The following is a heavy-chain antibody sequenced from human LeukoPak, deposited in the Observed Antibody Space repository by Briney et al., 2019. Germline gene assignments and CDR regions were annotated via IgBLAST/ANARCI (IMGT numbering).Heavy chain of an antibody. V-gene: IGHV4-59*01. J-gene: IGHJ4*02. CDR3: ARSGTKTNGFDH. Sequence: SETLSLTCTVSGGSISTYYWSWIRQPPGKGLEWIGYIYYSGSTNYSPSLQSRVTMSVDTSKNQFSLRMNSVTAADTAVYYCARSGTKTNGFDHWGQGTLVTVSS. CDR1: GGSISTYY. CDR2: IYYSGST. D-gene: IGHD2-8*01.